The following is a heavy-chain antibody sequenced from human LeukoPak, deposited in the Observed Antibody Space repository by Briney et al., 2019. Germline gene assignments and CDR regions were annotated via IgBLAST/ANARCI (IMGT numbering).Heavy chain of an antibody. V-gene: IGHV1-2*06. CDR3: ARDASNWSAFDS. CDR1: GCTFSGYS. D-gene: IGHD1-20*01. Sequence: ASVKVFCKASGCTFSGYSMHWVRQAPGQGLEWMGRINPNSGVTYYAQKFQGRVTMTSDTSITTAYMELSSLTSDDTATYYCARDASNWSAFDSWGQGTLVIVSS. CDR2: INPNSGVT. J-gene: IGHJ5*01.